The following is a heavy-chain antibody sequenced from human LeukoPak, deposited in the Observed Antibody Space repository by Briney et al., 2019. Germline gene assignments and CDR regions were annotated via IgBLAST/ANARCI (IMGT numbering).Heavy chain of an antibody. CDR3: ARDQGSGHFDY. J-gene: IGHJ4*02. CDR2: IYYSGST. CDR1: GGSISSYY. Sequence: SETLSLTCTVSGGSISSYYWSWIRQPSGKGLEWIGYIYYSGSTNYNPSLKSRVTISVDTSKNQFSLKLSSVTAADTAVYYCARDQGSGHFDYWGQGTLVTVSS. V-gene: IGHV4-59*01.